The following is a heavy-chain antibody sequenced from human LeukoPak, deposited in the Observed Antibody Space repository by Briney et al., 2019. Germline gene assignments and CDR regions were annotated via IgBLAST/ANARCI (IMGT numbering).Heavy chain of an antibody. CDR1: GFTFSSYA. V-gene: IGHV3-23*01. D-gene: IGHD1-26*01. CDR2: ISGSGGST. CDR3: AKDPWVGAPASYYYYGMDV. Sequence: GGSLRLSCAASGFTFSSYAMSWVRQAPGKGLEWVSAISGSGGSTYYADSVKGRFTISRDNSKNTLYLQMYSLRAEDTAVYYCAKDPWVGAPASYYYYGMDVWGQGTTVTVSS. J-gene: IGHJ6*02.